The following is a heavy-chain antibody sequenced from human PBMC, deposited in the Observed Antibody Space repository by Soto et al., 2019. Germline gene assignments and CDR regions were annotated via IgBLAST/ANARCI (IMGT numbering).Heavy chain of an antibody. CDR2: ISGSGGTT. CDR3: AKDRPVNWDQSPGDNWFDS. CDR1: GFTFSRYA. V-gene: IGHV3-23*01. Sequence: QLLESGGGWVQPGGSLRLSCAASGFTFSRYAMTWVRQAPGKGLEWVSTISGSGGTTYYADSVKGRLTISRDNSKNPVHLQMNSLRAEDTAVYYCAKDRPVNWDQSPGDNWFDSWGQGTLFTVSS. D-gene: IGHD1-26*01. J-gene: IGHJ5*01.